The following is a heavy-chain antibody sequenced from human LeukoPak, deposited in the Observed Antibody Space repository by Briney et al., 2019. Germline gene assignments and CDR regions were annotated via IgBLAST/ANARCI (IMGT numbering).Heavy chain of an antibody. CDR3: ARHVYGEYGPGDY. CDR1: GDSFSSSSHY. D-gene: IGHD4-17*01. CDR2: IRNSGNT. V-gene: IGHV4-39*01. Sequence: SETLSLTCTVSGDSFSSSSHYWGWLRQPPGRGLEWIGSIRNSGNTYYSPSLKSRVTISVDTSKNQFFLKLSSVTAADTAVYYCARHVYGEYGPGDYWGQGILVTVSS. J-gene: IGHJ4*02.